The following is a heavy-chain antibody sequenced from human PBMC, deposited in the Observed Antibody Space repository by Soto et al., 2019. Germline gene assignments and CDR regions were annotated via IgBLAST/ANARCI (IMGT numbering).Heavy chain of an antibody. CDR1: GFTFSSYA. V-gene: IGHV3-23*01. J-gene: IGHJ6*03. CDR3: AKDFWGRRGSYYYMDV. D-gene: IGHD7-27*01. CDR2: ISGSGGST. Sequence: EVQLLESGGGLVQPGGSLRLSCAASGFTFSSYAMSWVRQAPGKGLEWVSAISGSGGSTYYADSVKGRFTISRDNSKNTLYLQMNRLRAEDTAVYYCAKDFWGRRGSYYYMDVWGKGTTVTVSS.